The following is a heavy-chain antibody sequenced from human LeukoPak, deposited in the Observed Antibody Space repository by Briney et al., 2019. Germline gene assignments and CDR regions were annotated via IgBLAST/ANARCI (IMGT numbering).Heavy chain of an antibody. CDR1: GFIFDNYA. CDR2: ISGDGGST. V-gene: IGHV3-43*02. D-gene: IGHD2-2*03. J-gene: IGHJ4*02. Sequence: PGGSLRLSCAAPGFIFDNYAIHWVRQAPGKGLEWVSLISGDGGSTFYADSVRGRFTISRDNAKDSLYLQMNSLRAEDTAVYYCARDLDSNWGQGTLVTVSS. CDR3: ARDLDSN.